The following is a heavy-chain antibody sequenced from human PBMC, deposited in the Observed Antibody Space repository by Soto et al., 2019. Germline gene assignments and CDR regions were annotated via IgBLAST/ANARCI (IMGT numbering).Heavy chain of an antibody. V-gene: IGHV3-15*01. CDR1: GFTFSNAW. Sequence: GGSLRLSCAASGFTFSNAWMSWVRQAPGKGLEWVGRIKSKTDGGTTDYAAPVKGRFTISRDDSKNTLYLQMNSLKTEDTAVYYCTTAPHPVLRYFGWLFLYWGQGTLVTVSS. CDR2: IKSKTDGGTT. D-gene: IGHD3-9*01. J-gene: IGHJ4*02. CDR3: TTAPHPVLRYFGWLFLY.